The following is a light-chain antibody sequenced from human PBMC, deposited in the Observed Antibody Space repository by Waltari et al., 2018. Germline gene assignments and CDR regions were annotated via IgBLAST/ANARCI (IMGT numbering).Light chain of an antibody. J-gene: IGLJ3*02. CDR1: TSNIGRNY. CDR2: RNN. V-gene: IGLV1-47*01. CDR3: ATWDGSLTAWV. Sequence: QSVLTQPPSASGTPGQRVTISCSGSTSNIGRNYVYWYQQFPGTAPKLLVYRNNERPSGVPDRISGSESGTSASLAISGLRSEDEADYYCATWDGSLTAWVFGGGTKVTVL.